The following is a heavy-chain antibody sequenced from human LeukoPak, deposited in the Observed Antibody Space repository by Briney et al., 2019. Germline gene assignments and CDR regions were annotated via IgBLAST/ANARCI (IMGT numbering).Heavy chain of an antibody. V-gene: IGHV4-31*03. CDR2: IYYSGST. CDR1: GGSISSGGYY. J-gene: IGHJ6*02. CDR3: ARVNERVDYYGMDV. Sequence: PSETLSLTCTVSGGSISSGGYYWSWIRQHPGKGLEWIGYIYYSGSTYYSPSLKSRVTISVDTSKNQFSLKLSSVTAADTAVYYCARVNERVDYYGMDVWGQGTTVTVSS. D-gene: IGHD1-1*01.